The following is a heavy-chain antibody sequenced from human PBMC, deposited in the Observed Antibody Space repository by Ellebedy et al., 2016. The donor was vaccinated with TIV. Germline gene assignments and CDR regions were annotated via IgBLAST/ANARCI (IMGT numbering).Heavy chain of an antibody. V-gene: IGHV3-7*01. Sequence: GGSLRLCXAASGFTFSKFWLHWVRQAPGKGLEWVANINQDASTTYYVDSVKGRFTISRDNAKNSLYLQMNTLRAEDTAVYYCAREIGGGGSAWGQGTLVTVSS. CDR3: AREIGGGGSA. D-gene: IGHD2-15*01. J-gene: IGHJ5*02. CDR2: INQDASTT. CDR1: GFTFSKFW.